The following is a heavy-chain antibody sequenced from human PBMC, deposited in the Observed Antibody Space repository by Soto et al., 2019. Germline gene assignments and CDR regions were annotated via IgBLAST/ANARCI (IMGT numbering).Heavy chain of an antibody. J-gene: IGHJ5*02. Sequence: QVQLQESGPGLVKPSQTLSLTCTVSGGSISSGDYYWSWIRQPPGKGLEWIGYIYYSGSTYYNPSLKSRVTISVDTSKNQFSLKLSSVTAADTAVYYCARDRIEAATLSRWFDPWGQGTLVTVSS. CDR3: ARDRIEAATLSRWFDP. V-gene: IGHV4-30-4*01. CDR2: IYYSGST. D-gene: IGHD2-15*01. CDR1: GGSISSGDYY.